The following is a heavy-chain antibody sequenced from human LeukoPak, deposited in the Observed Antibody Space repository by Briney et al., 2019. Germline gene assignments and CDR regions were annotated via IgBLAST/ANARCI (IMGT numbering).Heavy chain of an antibody. D-gene: IGHD2-21*02. J-gene: IGHJ4*02. Sequence: GGSLRLSCAASGFTFSSYWMSWVREAPGKGLEWVANIKQDGSEKYYVDSVKGRFTISRDNAKNSLSLQMNSLRAEDTAVYYCARAAYCGGDCYNPFDYWGQGTLVTVSS. CDR1: GFTFSSYW. V-gene: IGHV3-7*01. CDR2: IKQDGSEK. CDR3: ARAAYCGGDCYNPFDY.